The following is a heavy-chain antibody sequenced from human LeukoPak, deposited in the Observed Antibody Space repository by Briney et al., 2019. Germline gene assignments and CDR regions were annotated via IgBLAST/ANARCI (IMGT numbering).Heavy chain of an antibody. J-gene: IGHJ3*02. CDR3: ARDDSWAFDI. CDR2: ISSGSGSSI. V-gene: IGHV3-48*02. Sequence: GGSLRLSCAGSGFTFRIYAMSWVRQAPGKGLEWVSYISSGSGSSIYYADSVKGRFSISRDNAKNSLYLQMNSLRDEDTAVYHCARDDSWAFDIWGQGAMVTVSS. CDR1: GFTFRIYA. D-gene: IGHD2-15*01.